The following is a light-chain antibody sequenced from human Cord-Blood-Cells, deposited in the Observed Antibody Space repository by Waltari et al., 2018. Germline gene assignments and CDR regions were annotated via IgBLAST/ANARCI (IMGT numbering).Light chain of an antibody. V-gene: IGLV2-23*01. CDR3: CSYAGSSTVV. CDR1: SSDFGSYNL. CDR2: EGS. J-gene: IGLJ2*01. Sequence: QSALTQPASVSGSPGPSITIPCTGTSSDFGSYNLVSWYQQHPGKAPKPMIYEGSKPPSWVSNRFSGSKSGNTASLTISGLQAEYEADYYCCSYAGSSTVVFGGGTKLTVL.